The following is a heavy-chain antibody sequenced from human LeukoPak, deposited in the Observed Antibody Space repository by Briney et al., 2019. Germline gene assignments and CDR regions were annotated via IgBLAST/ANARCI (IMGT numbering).Heavy chain of an antibody. Sequence: GGSLRLSCAASGFTFDDHGMHWVRQAPGKGLEWVSGISWSSGIIGYADSVKGRFTISRDNAKKSLYLEMNSLRVEDTAIYYCVRDRGTYRPIDYWGQGTLVTVSS. D-gene: IGHD1-26*01. CDR1: GFTFDDHG. CDR3: VRDRGTYRPIDY. V-gene: IGHV3-9*01. CDR2: ISWSSGII. J-gene: IGHJ4*02.